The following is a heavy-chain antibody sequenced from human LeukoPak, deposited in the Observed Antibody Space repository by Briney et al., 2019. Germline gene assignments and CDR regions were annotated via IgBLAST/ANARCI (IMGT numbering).Heavy chain of an antibody. V-gene: IGHV4-39*01. CDR3: ARQYSSGWPWFGP. Sequence: SETLSLTCTVSGGSISSGGYYWGWLRQPPGKGLEWIGGIYYSGSTYYNPSLKSRVTISVDTSKNQFSLKLTSVTAADAAVYYCARQYSSGWPWFGPWGQGTVVTVSS. CDR2: IYYSGST. CDR1: GGSISSGGYY. J-gene: IGHJ5*02. D-gene: IGHD3-22*01.